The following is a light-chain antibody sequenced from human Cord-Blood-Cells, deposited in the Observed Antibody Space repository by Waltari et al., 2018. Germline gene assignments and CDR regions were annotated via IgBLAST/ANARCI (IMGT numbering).Light chain of an antibody. CDR1: QGISSY. V-gene: IGKV1-8*01. J-gene: IGKJ4*01. CDR2: AAS. CDR3: QQYYSYPLT. Sequence: AIRMTPPPSSLSASTGDRVPITCRASQGISSYLAWYQQKPGKAPKLLIYAASTLQSGVPSRFSGSGSGTDFTLTISCLQSEDFATYYCQQYYSYPLTFGGGTKVEIK.